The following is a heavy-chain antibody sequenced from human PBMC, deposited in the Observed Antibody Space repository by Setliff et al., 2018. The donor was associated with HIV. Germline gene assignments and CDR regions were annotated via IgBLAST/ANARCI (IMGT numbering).Heavy chain of an antibody. CDR1: GGSFSGYY. J-gene: IGHJ5*02. CDR2: INHSGIT. Sequence: PSETLSLTCAVYGGSFSGYYWSWIRQPPGKGLEWIGEINHSGITNYNPSLKSRVTISADTSKNQFSLKLNSVTAADTAVYFCARARYGTSFDPWGQGTLVTVSS. D-gene: IGHD3-9*01. V-gene: IGHV4-34*01. CDR3: ARARYGTSFDP.